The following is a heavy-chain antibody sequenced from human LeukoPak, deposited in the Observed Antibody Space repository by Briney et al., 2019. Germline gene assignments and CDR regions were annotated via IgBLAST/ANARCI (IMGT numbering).Heavy chain of an antibody. V-gene: IGHV4-4*07. J-gene: IGHJ4*02. CDR1: GGPISSYY. CDR2: IYTSEST. CDR3: ARICRSSGCHGDY. D-gene: IGHD6-19*01. Sequence: SETLPLTCTVPGGPISSYYWSSIPQPAAKGLELIGRIYTSESTNYNPSLKSRVAMSVDTSKNQFSLKLSSVTAADAAVYYCARICRSSGCHGDYWGRGTLVTVSS.